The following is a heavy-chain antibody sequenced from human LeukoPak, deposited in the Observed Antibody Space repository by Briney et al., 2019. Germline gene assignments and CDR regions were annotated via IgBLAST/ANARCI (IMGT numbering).Heavy chain of an antibody. CDR1: GFTFDNYG. CDR3: ARPNNYPAGFDP. D-gene: IGHD5-24*01. J-gene: IGHJ5*02. CDR2: INANGGST. Sequence: GGSLRLSCAASGFTFDNYGMSWVRQVPGKGLEWVSSINANGGSTAYADSVKGRFTISRDNAKNTLYLQMNSLRAEDTAVYYCARPNNYPAGFDPWGQGTLVTVSS. V-gene: IGHV3-20*04.